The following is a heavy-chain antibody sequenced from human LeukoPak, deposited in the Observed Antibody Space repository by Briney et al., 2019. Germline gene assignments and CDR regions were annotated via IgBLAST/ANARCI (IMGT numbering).Heavy chain of an antibody. V-gene: IGHV3-23*01. Sequence: GGSLRLSCAASGFTFSNYAMSWVRQAPGKGLEWVSAISGDGGTTYYADSVKGRFTISRDNSKNTLYLQMNSLGVEDTAVHFCAKTLYSGSWYFDYWGQGTLVTVS. CDR1: GFTFSNYA. D-gene: IGHD6-13*01. CDR3: AKTLYSGSWYFDY. CDR2: ISGDGGTT. J-gene: IGHJ4*02.